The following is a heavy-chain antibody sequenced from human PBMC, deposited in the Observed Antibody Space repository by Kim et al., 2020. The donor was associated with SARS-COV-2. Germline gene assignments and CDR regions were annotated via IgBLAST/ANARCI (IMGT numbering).Heavy chain of an antibody. V-gene: IGHV3-43*02. CDR2: ISGDGGST. J-gene: IGHJ5*02. CDR3: AKDKDLGYSYGYYWFDP. Sequence: GGSLRLSCAASGFTFDDYAMHWVRQAPGKGLEWVSLISGDGGSTYYADSVKGRFTISRDNSKNSLYLQMNSLRTEDTALYYCAKDKDLGYSYGYYWFDPWGQGTLVTVSS. CDR1: GFTFDDYA. D-gene: IGHD5-18*01.